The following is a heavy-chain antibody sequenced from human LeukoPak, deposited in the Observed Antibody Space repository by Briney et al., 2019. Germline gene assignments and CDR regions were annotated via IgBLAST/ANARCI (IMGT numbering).Heavy chain of an antibody. CDR2: INPSGGST. CDR1: GYTFTSYY. V-gene: IGHV1-46*01. CDR3: ASVAGDY. D-gene: IGHD6-19*01. Sequence: ASVKVSCKASGYTFTSYYMHWVRQAPGQGLEWMGIINPSGGSTSYAQKFQGRVTMTEDTSTDTAYMELSSLRSEDTAVYYCASVAGDYWGQGTLVTVSS. J-gene: IGHJ4*02.